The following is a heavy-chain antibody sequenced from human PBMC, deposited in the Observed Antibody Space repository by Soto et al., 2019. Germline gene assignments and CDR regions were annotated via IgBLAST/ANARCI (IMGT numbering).Heavy chain of an antibody. V-gene: IGHV3-23*01. CDR3: ARPLWRXDYNWGYFDL. J-gene: IGHJ2*01. CDR1: GFTFSTYA. Sequence: PGGSLRLSCAGSGFTFSTYAMSWVRQAPGKGLEWVSVISGSDGSTYYADSVKGRFTIPRDNSRNTLYLQMNSLRAEDTAVYYCARPLWRXDYNWGYFDLWGRGTLVTVSS. D-gene: IGHD4-4*01. CDR2: ISGSDGST.